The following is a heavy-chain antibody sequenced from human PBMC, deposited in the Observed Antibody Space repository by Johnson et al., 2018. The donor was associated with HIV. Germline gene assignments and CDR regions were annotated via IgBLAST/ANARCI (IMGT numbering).Heavy chain of an antibody. D-gene: IGHD3-16*01. Sequence: VQLVESGGGVVQPGRSLRLSCAASGFTFSSYAMHWVRQAPGKGLEWVAVISYDGSNKYYAESVKGRFTISRDNSKITLYLQMTSLRAEDTAVYYCVGGWDAFDIWGQGTMVTVSS. CDR3: VGGWDAFDI. CDR1: GFTFSSYA. V-gene: IGHV3-30*04. CDR2: ISYDGSNK. J-gene: IGHJ3*02.